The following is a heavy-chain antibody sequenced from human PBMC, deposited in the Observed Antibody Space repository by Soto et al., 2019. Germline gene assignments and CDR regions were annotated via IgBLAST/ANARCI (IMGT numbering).Heavy chain of an antibody. CDR2: ISAYNANA. Sequence: GASVKVSCKASGYTFRNFGISWVRQAPGQGLEWMGWISAYNANANYAQKFQGRLTMTADTSTSTAYMELRSLRSDDTAVYYCARENSYFAYRGQGTLVPVSS. J-gene: IGHJ4*02. V-gene: IGHV1-18*01. CDR3: ARENSYFAY. CDR1: GYTFRNFG.